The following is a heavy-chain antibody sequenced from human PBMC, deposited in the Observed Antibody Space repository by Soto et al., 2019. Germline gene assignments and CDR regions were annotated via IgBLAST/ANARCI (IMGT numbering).Heavy chain of an antibody. J-gene: IGHJ4*02. CDR3: ARVGYDSSGYYYVVAY. CDR1: GGSISSGGYY. D-gene: IGHD3-22*01. V-gene: IGHV4-31*03. CDR2: IYYSGST. Sequence: KPSETLSLTCTVSGGSISSGGYYWSWIRQHPGKGLEWIGYIYYSGSTYYNPSLKGRVTISVDTSKNQFSLKLSSVTATDTAVYYCARVGYDSSGYYYVVAYWGQGTLVTVPQ.